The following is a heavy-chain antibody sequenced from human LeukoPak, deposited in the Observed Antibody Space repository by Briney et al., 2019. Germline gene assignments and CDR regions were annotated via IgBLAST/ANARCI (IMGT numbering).Heavy chain of an antibody. CDR2: INSDGSST. J-gene: IGHJ3*02. CDR1: AFTFSSYW. V-gene: IGHV3-74*01. D-gene: IGHD3-22*01. CDR3: ARVRYYYDSSAYPGAFDI. Sequence: PGGSLRLSCAASAFTFSSYWMHWVRQAPGKGLVWVSRINSDGSSTGYADSVKGRFTISRDNAKNTLYLQMNSLRAEDTAVYYGARVRYYYDSSAYPGAFDIWGQGTMVTVSS.